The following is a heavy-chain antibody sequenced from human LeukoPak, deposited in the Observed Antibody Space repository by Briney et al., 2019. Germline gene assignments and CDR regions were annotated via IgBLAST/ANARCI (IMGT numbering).Heavy chain of an antibody. J-gene: IGHJ2*01. V-gene: IGHV1-18*01. CDR1: GYAFTSYG. Sequence: GASVKVSCKASGYAFTSYGISWVRQAPGQGLEWMGWISAYNGNTNYAQKLRGRVTMTTDTSTSTAYMELRSLRSDDTAVYYCARSSVKLVHYWYFDPWGRGTLVTVSS. CDR2: ISAYNGNT. CDR3: ARSSVKLVHYWYFDP. D-gene: IGHD6-13*01.